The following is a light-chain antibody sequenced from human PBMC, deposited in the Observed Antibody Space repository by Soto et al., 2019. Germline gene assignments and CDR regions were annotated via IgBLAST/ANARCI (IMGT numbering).Light chain of an antibody. CDR1: QSISTY. J-gene: IGKJ1*01. V-gene: IGKV3-11*01. CDR2: DAS. Sequence: EIVLTQSPATLSLSPGERATLSCRASQSISTYLAWYQQKPGQAPRLLIYDASYRATGIPARFSGSGSGTDFTLTIASLQPDDFATYYCQQYETFSGTFGPGTKVDIK. CDR3: QQYETFSGT.